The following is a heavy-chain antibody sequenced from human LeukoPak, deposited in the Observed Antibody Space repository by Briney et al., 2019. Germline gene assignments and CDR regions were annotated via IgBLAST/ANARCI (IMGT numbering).Heavy chain of an antibody. CDR1: GGTFSSYA. V-gene: IGHV1-18*01. CDR3: ASNAAGVCTSTHCYVV. Sequence: ASVKVSCKASGGTFSSYAISWVRQAPGQGLEWMGWISGYNGKTNYAQKLQGRVTMTTDTSTSTAYLDLRSLRSDDTAVYYCASNAAGVCTSTHCYVVWGQGTLVTVSS. D-gene: IGHD2-2*01. J-gene: IGHJ4*02. CDR2: ISGYNGKT.